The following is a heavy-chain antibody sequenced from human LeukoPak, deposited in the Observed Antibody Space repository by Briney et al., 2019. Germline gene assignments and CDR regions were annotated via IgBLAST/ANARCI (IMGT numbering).Heavy chain of an antibody. J-gene: IGHJ3*01. CDR3: GRVPRTTHAFDV. CDR2: ISNGGLSI. Sequence: GGSLRLSCAASGFTFSSYEMNWVRQAPGKGLEWVSYISNGGLSIYYADSVKGRFTTSRDNAKNSLYLQMNSLRAEDTAVYYCGRVPRTTHAFDVWGQGTMVTVSS. CDR1: GFTFSSYE. D-gene: IGHD1-1*01. V-gene: IGHV3-48*03.